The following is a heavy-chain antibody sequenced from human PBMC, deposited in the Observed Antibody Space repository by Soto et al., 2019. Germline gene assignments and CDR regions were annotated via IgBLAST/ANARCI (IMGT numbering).Heavy chain of an antibody. J-gene: IGHJ4*02. CDR3: ANSPNYSDSSGYFPTFDY. CDR2: ISGSGGST. D-gene: IGHD3-22*01. Sequence: SGGSLRLSCAASGFTFSSYAMSWVRQAPGKGLEWVSAISGSGGSTYYADSVKGRFTISRDNYKNTLYLQMNSLRAEDTAVYYCANSPNYSDSSGYFPTFDYWGQGTLVTLSS. V-gene: IGHV3-23*01. CDR1: GFTFSSYA.